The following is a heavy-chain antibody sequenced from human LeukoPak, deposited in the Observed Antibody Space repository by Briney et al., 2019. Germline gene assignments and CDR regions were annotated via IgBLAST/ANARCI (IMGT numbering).Heavy chain of an antibody. D-gene: IGHD3-22*01. J-gene: IGHJ4*02. Sequence: SQTLSLTCAISGDSVSRNSAAWNWIRQSRSRGLEWLGRTYYRSKWYNDYAVSVKSRISINPDTSKNQFSLQLNSVTPEDTAVYYCARAPGNYYDSSGTFDYWGQGTLVTVSS. CDR2: TYYRSKWYN. CDR3: ARAPGNYYDSSGTFDY. CDR1: GDSVSRNSAA. V-gene: IGHV6-1*01.